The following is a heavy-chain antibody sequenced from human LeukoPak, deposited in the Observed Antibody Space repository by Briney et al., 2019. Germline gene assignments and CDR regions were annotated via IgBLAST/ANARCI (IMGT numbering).Heavy chain of an antibody. Sequence: SETLSLTCTVSGGSISSYYWSWIRQPPGKGLEWIGYIYYSGSTNYNPSLKSRVTISVDTSKNQFSLKLSSVTAADTAVYYCASEAVEMAATPNWFDPWGQGTLVTVSS. CDR3: ASEAVEMAATPNWFDP. D-gene: IGHD5-24*01. CDR2: IYYSGST. CDR1: GGSISSYY. J-gene: IGHJ5*02. V-gene: IGHV4-59*08.